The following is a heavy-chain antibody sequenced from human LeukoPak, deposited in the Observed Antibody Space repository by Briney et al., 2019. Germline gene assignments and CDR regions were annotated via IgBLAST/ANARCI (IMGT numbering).Heavy chain of an antibody. CDR1: GFTFSSYG. CDR2: IRYDGSNK. Sequence: QPGGSLRLSCAASGFTFSSYGMHWVRQAPGKGLEWVAFIRYDGSNKYYADSVKGRFTISRDNSKNTLYLQMNSLRAEDTAVYYCANRVLAGDAFDIWGQGTMVTVSS. V-gene: IGHV3-30*02. CDR3: ANRVLAGDAFDI. J-gene: IGHJ3*02. D-gene: IGHD3-10*01.